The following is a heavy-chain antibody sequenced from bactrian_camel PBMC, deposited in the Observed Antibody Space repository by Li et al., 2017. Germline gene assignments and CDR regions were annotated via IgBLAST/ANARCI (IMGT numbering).Heavy chain of an antibody. V-gene: IGHV3S10*01. J-gene: IGHJ4*01. CDR3: VLGGGDFAPEYEY. CDR2: ISVARTP. Sequence: DVQLVESGGGSVQTGGSLRLSCATSGFLFRSYVMTWVRQAPGKGLEWVSHISVARTPKYADSVKGRFTISRDNGESMLYLQLNSLNTEDTAMYYCVLGGGDFAPEYEYWGQGTQVTVS. CDR1: GFLFRSYV. D-gene: IGHD1*01.